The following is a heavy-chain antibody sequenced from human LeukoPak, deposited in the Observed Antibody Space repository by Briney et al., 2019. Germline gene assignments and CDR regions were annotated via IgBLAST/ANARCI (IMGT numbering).Heavy chain of an antibody. J-gene: IGHJ4*02. V-gene: IGHV3-23*01. CDR2: IISSGAST. CDR3: AKAPPNCNTVSCYADY. CDR1: GFTFSSYA. Sequence: GGSLRLSCAASGFTFSSYAMNWVRQAPGKGLEWVSLIISSGASTYYADSVKGRFTISRDNSKNTLYLQMNSLRAEDTAVYYCAKAPPNCNTVSCYADYWGQGTLVTVSS. D-gene: IGHD2/OR15-2a*01.